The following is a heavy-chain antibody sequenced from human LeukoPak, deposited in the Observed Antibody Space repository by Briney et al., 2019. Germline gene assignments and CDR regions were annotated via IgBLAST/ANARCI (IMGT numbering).Heavy chain of an antibody. V-gene: IGHV3-30*18. Sequence: GRSLRLSCAASGFTFSSYGMHWVRQAPGKGLEWGAVISYDGGNKYYADSVKGRFTISRDNSKNTLYLQMNSLRAEDTAVYYCAKERDIVVVPAAMSRPLDYWGQGTLVTVSS. CDR1: GFTFSSYG. J-gene: IGHJ4*02. CDR2: ISYDGGNK. CDR3: AKERDIVVVPAAMSRPLDY. D-gene: IGHD2-2*01.